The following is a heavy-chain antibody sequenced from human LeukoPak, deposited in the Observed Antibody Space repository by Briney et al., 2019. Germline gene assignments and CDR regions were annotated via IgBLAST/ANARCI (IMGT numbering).Heavy chain of an antibody. Sequence: ASVKVSCKASGYTFTGYYMHWVRQAPGQGLEWMGWINPNSGGTNYAQKFQGRVTMTRDTSISTAYMELSRLRSDDTAVYYCARWYGSGGYYYYYMNVWGKGTTVTVSS. V-gene: IGHV1-2*02. CDR3: ARWYGSGGYYYYYMNV. J-gene: IGHJ6*03. CDR1: GYTFTGYY. D-gene: IGHD6-19*01. CDR2: INPNSGGT.